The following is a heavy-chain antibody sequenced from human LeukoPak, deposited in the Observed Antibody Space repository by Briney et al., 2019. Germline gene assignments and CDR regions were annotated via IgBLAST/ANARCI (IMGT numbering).Heavy chain of an antibody. Sequence: PGGSLRLSCAASGFTVSSNYMSWVRQAPGKGLEWVSVIYSGGSTYYADSVKGRFTISRDNSKNTLYLQMNSLRAEDTAVYYCAKSLIIAAAPGMDVWGQGTTVTVSS. J-gene: IGHJ6*02. CDR3: AKSLIIAAAPGMDV. CDR1: GFTVSSNY. D-gene: IGHD6-25*01. V-gene: IGHV3-53*01. CDR2: IYSGGST.